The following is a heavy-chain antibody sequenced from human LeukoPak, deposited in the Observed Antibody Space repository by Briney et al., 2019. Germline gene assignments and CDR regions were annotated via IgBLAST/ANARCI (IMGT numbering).Heavy chain of an antibody. CDR1: GFTFSDYY. D-gene: IGHD6-13*01. V-gene: IGHV3-11*04. CDR2: ISSSGSTI. J-gene: IGHJ4*02. Sequence: GGSLRLSCAASGFTFSDYYLSWIRQAPGKGLEWVLYISSSGSTIYCADSVKGRFTISRDNAKNSLYLQMNSLRAEDTAVYYCARVYSSSLYYFDYWGQGTLVTVSS. CDR3: ARVYSSSLYYFDY.